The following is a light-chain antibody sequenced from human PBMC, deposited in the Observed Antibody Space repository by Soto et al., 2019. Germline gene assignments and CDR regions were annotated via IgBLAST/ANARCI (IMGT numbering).Light chain of an antibody. J-gene: IGKJ4*01. Sequence: DIQMTQSPSSLSASVGDRVTITCRASQGISNYLAWYQQIPGKDPKLLISAASTLQSGVQSRFSGSGSGTDFTLTISRLEPEDVATYYRQKYTNVPTFGGGTKVEIK. CDR2: AAS. V-gene: IGKV1-27*01. CDR3: QKYTNVPT. CDR1: QGISNY.